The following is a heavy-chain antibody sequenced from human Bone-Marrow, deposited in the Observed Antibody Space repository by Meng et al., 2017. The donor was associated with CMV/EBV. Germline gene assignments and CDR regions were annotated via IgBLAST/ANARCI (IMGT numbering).Heavy chain of an antibody. Sequence: GGSLRLSCAASGFTFSSYSMNWVRQAPGKGLEWVSSISSGSSYIYYADSVKGRFTISRDNAKNSLYLQMNSLRAEDTAVYYCARGGSIAARPGDYWGQGTLVTVSS. D-gene: IGHD6-6*01. CDR2: ISSGSSYI. J-gene: IGHJ4*02. V-gene: IGHV3-21*01. CDR1: GFTFSSYS. CDR3: ARGGSIAARPGDY.